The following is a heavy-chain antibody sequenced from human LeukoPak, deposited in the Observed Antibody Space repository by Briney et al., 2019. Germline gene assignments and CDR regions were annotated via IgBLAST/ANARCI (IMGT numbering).Heavy chain of an antibody. J-gene: IGHJ4*02. V-gene: IGHV3-30*02. CDR1: GFTFSSYG. Sequence: GGSLRLSCAASGFTFSSYGMHWVRQAPGKGLEWVAFIRYDGSNKYYADSVKGRFTISRDNAKNSLYLQMNSLRAEDTAVYYCARDSSGWFDYWGQGTLVTVSS. CDR3: ARDSSGWFDY. D-gene: IGHD6-19*01. CDR2: IRYDGSNK.